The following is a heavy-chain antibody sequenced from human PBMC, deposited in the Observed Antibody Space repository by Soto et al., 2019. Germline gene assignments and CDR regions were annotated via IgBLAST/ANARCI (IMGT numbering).Heavy chain of an antibody. CDR2: IKTRTDGETT. V-gene: IGHV3-15*07. Sequence: GGSLRLSCAAPGSGFVLRNAWINGVRQAPGKGLEWVGRIKTRTDGETTDNAAPVKGRFIISRDDSKNTVYLQMNNLKIEDTAVYYCTTGPRGYETQYYFDDWGQGTLVTVSS. J-gene: IGHJ4*02. D-gene: IGHD5-12*01. CDR3: TTGPRGYETQYYFDD. CDR1: GFVLRNAW.